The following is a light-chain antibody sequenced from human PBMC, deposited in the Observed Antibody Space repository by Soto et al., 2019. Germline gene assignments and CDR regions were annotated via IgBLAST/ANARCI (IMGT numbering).Light chain of an antibody. J-gene: IGLJ1*01. CDR3: EAWDGTLNVLV. Sequence: QSVLTQPPSASGTPGQRVDISCSGSRSNIERNTVNWYQQLPGTAPKPVIYGNTQRPSGVPDRFSASKSGTSASLAISGVQSEDEADYYCEAWDGTLNVLVFGTGTKVTVL. V-gene: IGLV1-44*01. CDR1: RSNIERNT. CDR2: GNT.